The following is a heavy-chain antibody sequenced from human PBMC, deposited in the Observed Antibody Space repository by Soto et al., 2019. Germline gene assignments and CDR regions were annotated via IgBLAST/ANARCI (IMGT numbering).Heavy chain of an antibody. CDR2: ISGDNLNT. V-gene: IGHV1-18*01. J-gene: IGHJ4*02. CDR3: ASWSGRGYWSGPLDF. CDR1: GYTFSNYL. Sequence: QVQLVQSGAEVKTPGASVKVSCKASGYTFSNYLINWVRQAPGQGLEWLGWISGDNLNTNHAQNLHGRATMTTDTSTSTAYMGLRSLKSDDTAVYYCASWSGRGYWSGPLDFWGQGTLVTVSS. D-gene: IGHD3-3*01.